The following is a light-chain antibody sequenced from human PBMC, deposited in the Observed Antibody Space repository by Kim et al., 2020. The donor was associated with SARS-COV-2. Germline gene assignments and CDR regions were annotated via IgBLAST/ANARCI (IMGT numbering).Light chain of an antibody. V-gene: IGLV3-25*03. CDR2: KDS. J-gene: IGLJ3*02. CDR1: ALPKQY. CDR3: QSADSSGTYGV. Sequence: SYELTQPPSVSVSPGQTARITCSGDALPKQYAYWYQQKPGQAPVLVIYKDSERRSGIPERFSGSSSGTTVTLTISGVQAEDEADYYCQSADSSGTYGVFG.